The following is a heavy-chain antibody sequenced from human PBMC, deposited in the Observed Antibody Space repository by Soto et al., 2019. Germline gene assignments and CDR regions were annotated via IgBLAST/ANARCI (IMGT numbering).Heavy chain of an antibody. Sequence: ASVKVSCKASGYTFTNYAIHWVLQAPGQRLEWMGGIIPIFGTANYAQKFQGRVTITADESTSTAYMELSSLRSEDTAVYYCASTLHRDHLAYPAQGTPVPVSS. V-gene: IGHV1-69*13. J-gene: IGHJ4*02. D-gene: IGHD2-21*02. CDR1: GYTFTNYA. CDR2: IIPIFGTA. CDR3: ASTLHRDHLAY.